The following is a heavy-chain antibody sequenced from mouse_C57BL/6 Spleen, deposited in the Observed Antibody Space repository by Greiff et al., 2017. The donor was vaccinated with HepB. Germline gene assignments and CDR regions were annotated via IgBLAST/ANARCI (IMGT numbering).Heavy chain of an antibody. CDR1: GFTFSSYA. V-gene: IGHV5-4*01. D-gene: IGHD1-1*01. CDR3: ARGYGSSYGYFDV. J-gene: IGHJ1*03. CDR2: ISDGGSYT. Sequence: EVQGVESGGGLVKPGGSLKLSCAASGFTFSSYAMSWVRQTPEKRLEWVATISDGGSYTYYPDNVKGRFTISRDNAKNNLYLQMSHLKSEDTAMYYCARGYGSSYGYFDVWGTGTTVTVSS.